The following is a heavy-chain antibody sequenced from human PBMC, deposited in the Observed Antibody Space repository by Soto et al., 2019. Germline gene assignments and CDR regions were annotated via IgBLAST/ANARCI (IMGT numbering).Heavy chain of an antibody. CDR3: ARDSGEQSFDRNFDY. Sequence: PSETLSLTCTVSGGSISSGDYYWSWIRQPPGKGLEWIGYIYYSGSTYYNPSLKSRVTISVDTSKNQFSLKLSSVTAADTAVYYCARDSGEQSFDRNFDYWGQGTLVTVSS. V-gene: IGHV4-30-4*01. D-gene: IGHD3-10*01. CDR2: IYYSGST. CDR1: GGSISSGDYY. J-gene: IGHJ4*02.